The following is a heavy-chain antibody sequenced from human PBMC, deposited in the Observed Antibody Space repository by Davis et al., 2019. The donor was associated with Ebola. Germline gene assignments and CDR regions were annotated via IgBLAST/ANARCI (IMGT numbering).Heavy chain of an antibody. CDR2: IRSKANSYAT. V-gene: IGHV3-73*01. Sequence: PGGSLRLSCAASGFTFSGSAMHWVRQASGKGLEWVGRIRSKANSYATAYAASVKGRFTISRDDSKNTAYLQMNSLKTEDTAVYYCTRLARELPSDYWGQGTLVTVST. D-gene: IGHD1-26*01. CDR1: GFTFSGSA. J-gene: IGHJ4*02. CDR3: TRLARELPSDY.